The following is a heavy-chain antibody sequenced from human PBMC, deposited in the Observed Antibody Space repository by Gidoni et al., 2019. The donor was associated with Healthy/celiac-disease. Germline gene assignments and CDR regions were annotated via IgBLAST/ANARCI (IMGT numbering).Heavy chain of an antibody. CDR3: ARVSSTSYYFDY. J-gene: IGHJ4*02. V-gene: IGHV4-31*02. CDR2: IYYSGST. D-gene: IGHD2-2*01. Sequence: GLEWIGYIYYSGSTYYNPSLKSRVTISVDTSKNQFSLKLSSVTAADTAVYYCARVSSTSYYFDYWGQGTLVTVSS.